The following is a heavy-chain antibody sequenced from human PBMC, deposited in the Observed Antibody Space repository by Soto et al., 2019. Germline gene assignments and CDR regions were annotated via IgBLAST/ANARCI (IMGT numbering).Heavy chain of an antibody. D-gene: IGHD2-2*02. CDR1: GFTFSSYA. CDR3: AKVGGTSHPPIPVDY. Sequence: EVQLLESGGGLVQPGGSLRLSCAASGFTFSSYAMNWLRQAPGKGLEWVSTISGSGGSTYYAHTSTYYADSVKGRFTIARDNSKITLYLHMNSLRAEDTAVYYCAKVGGTSHPPIPVDYWGQGTLVTVSS. J-gene: IGHJ4*02. V-gene: IGHV3-23*01. CDR2: ISGSGGSTYYAHTST.